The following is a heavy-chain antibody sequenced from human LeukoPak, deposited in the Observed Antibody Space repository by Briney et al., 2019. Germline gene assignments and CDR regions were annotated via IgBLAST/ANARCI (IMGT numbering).Heavy chain of an antibody. CDR2: INPQSGGT. V-gene: IGHV1-2*02. D-gene: IGHD3-16*02. J-gene: IGHJ4*02. CDR1: GYTFTGYY. CDR3: ARAVGITSGGIIGDYFDS. Sequence: ASVKVSCKASGYTFTGYYIHWVRQAPGQGLEWMAWINPQSGGTKYAQKFQGRVTVTRDTSLTTAYMDLKRLTSVDTAVYFCARAVGITSGGIIGDYFDSWGQGTLVTVPS.